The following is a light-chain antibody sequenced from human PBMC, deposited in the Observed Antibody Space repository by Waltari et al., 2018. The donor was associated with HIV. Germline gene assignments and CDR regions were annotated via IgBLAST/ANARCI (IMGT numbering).Light chain of an antibody. Sequence: EVLLTQSPATLSASPGDRTTLSCRASQSVRTNLAWYQQRPGQPPRLLIYGASTRATGIAARFSGSGSGTEFTLTINSLQSEDYAVYYCQQYDYWPPWTFGQGTKVEMK. V-gene: IGKV3-15*01. CDR2: GAS. CDR1: QSVRTN. J-gene: IGKJ1*01. CDR3: QQYDYWPPWT.